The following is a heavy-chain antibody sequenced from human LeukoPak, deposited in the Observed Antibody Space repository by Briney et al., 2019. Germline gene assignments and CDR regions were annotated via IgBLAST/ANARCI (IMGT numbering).Heavy chain of an antibody. J-gene: IGHJ4*02. CDR1: GGSVSTYY. V-gene: IGHV4-59*02. CDR3: ASTSGYCSGGNCYSAFDY. CDR2: IYYSGST. D-gene: IGHD2-15*01. Sequence: MSSETLSLTCTVSGGSVSTYYWNWIRQPPGKGLEWTGYIYYSGSTNYNPSLKSRLTISIDTSNNQFSLKLSSVTAADTAVYYCASTSGYCSGGNCYSAFDYWGQGTLVTVSS.